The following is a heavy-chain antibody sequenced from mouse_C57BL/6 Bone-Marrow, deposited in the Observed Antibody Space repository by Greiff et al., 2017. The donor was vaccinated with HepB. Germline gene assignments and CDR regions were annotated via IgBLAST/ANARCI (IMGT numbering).Heavy chain of an antibody. Sequence: VKLQQPGAELVRPGSSVKLSCKASGYTFTSYWMHWVKQRPIQGLEWIGNIDPSDSETHYNQKFKDKATLTVDKSSSTAYMQLSSLTSEDSAVYYCARGTSYYSNYVGFAYWGQGTLVTVSA. CDR3: ARGTSYYSNYVGFAY. CDR2: IDPSDSET. D-gene: IGHD2-5*01. V-gene: IGHV1-52*01. J-gene: IGHJ3*01. CDR1: GYTFTSYW.